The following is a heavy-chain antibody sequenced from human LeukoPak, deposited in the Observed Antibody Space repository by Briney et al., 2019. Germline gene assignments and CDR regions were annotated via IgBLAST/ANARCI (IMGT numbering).Heavy chain of an antibody. D-gene: IGHD3-3*01. CDR2: INPNSGGT. CDR3: ARARNSYYDFWSGYYSDY. J-gene: IGHJ4*02. V-gene: IGHV1-2*02. Sequence: ASVKVSCKASGYTFTGYYVHWVRQAPGQGLEWMGWINPNSGGTNYAQKFQGRVTMTRDTSISTAYMELSRLRSDDTAVYYCARARNSYYDFWSGYYSDYWGQGTLVTVSS. CDR1: GYTFTGYY.